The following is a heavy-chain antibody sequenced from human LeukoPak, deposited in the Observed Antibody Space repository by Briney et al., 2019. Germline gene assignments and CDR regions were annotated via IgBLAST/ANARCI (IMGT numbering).Heavy chain of an antibody. J-gene: IGHJ5*02. CDR3: ARSNGGTGYYRTHGWFDP. CDR1: GFTFSSHG. CDR2: ISGSGGST. V-gene: IGHV3-23*01. D-gene: IGHD3/OR15-3a*01. Sequence: GGTLRLSCAASGFTFSSHGMSWVRQAPGKGLEWVSAISGSGGSTYYADSVKGRFTISRDNSKNTLYLQMNSLRAEDTAVYYCARSNGGTGYYRTHGWFDPWGQGTLVTVSS.